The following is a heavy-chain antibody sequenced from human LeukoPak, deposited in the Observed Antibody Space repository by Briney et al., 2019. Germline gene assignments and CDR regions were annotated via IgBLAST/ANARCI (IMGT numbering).Heavy chain of an antibody. CDR1: GFTSSSYG. J-gene: IGHJ6*04. CDR2: IRYDGSNK. CDR3: AKGLRITIFGVASSSGLDV. Sequence: GGSLRLSCAASGFTSSSYGMHWVRQAPGKGLEWVAFIRYDGSNKYYADSVKGRFTISRDNSKNTLYLQMNSLRAEDTAVYYCAKGLRITIFGVASSSGLDVWGKGTTVTVSS. D-gene: IGHD3-3*01. V-gene: IGHV3-30*02.